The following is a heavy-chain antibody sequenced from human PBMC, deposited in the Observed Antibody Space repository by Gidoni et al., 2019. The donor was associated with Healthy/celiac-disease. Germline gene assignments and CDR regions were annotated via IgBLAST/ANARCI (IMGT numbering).Heavy chain of an antibody. CDR3: ASSFFMTTVTIRAFMVGY. CDR2: ISGSGGST. D-gene: IGHD4-4*01. Sequence: EVQLVESGGGLVQPGGSLRLSCAASGFLFSRYDLSWVRQAPGKGVEWGSAISGSGGSTYYADSVKGRFTISRDNSKNTLYLQMNSLRAEDTAVYYCASSFFMTTVTIRAFMVGYWGQGTLVTVSS. J-gene: IGHJ4*02. V-gene: IGHV3-23*04. CDR1: GFLFSRYD.